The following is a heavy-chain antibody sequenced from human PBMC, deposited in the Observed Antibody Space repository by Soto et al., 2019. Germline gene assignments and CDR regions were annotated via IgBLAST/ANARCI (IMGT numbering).Heavy chain of an antibody. J-gene: IGHJ4*02. D-gene: IGHD1-26*01. Sequence: VQLVQSGAEVKQPGASVKVSCKTSGYLFNSYGLSWVRQAPGQGLEWMGWISGYNAKTTYEQKFQGRVIMTIDTSTSTAYMELRSLRFDDTAVYYCARDETYSSYFFDYWGQGTLVSVSS. V-gene: IGHV1-18*04. CDR1: GYLFNSYG. CDR2: ISGYNAKT. CDR3: ARDETYSSYFFDY.